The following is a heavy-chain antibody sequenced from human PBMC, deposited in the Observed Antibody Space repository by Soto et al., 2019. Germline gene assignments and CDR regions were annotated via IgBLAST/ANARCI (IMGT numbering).Heavy chain of an antibody. J-gene: IGHJ3*01. Sequence: XETLSLTWTVSGGSISSSSYYWGWIRQPPGKGLEWIGSIYYSGSTYYHPSLKSRVTISVDTSKNQFSLKLSSVTAADTAVYYXARGWYWNEFGPLKNWGQGTMVTVSS. CDR3: ARGWYWNEFGPLKN. D-gene: IGHD1-1*01. V-gene: IGHV4-39*01. CDR2: IYYSGST. CDR1: GGSISSSSYY.